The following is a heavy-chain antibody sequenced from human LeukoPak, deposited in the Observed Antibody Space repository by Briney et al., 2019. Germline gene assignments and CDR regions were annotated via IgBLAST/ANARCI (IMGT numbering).Heavy chain of an antibody. CDR2: ISSSSSTI. CDR3: ARDGYGSGSYYNGYYFDY. V-gene: IGHV3-48*04. D-gene: IGHD3-10*01. J-gene: IGHJ4*02. Sequence: RGSLRLSCAASGFTFSSYSMNWVRQAPGKGLEWVSYISSSSSTIYYADSVKGRFTISRDNAKNSLYLQMNSLRAEDTAVYYCARDGYGSGSYYNGYYFDYWGQGTLVTVSS. CDR1: GFTFSSYS.